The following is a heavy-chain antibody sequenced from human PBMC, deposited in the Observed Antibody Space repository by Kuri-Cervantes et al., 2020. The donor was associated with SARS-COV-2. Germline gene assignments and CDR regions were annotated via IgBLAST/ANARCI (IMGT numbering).Heavy chain of an antibody. J-gene: IGHJ2*01. V-gene: IGHV3-66*04. CDR3: ARRSVVAAPNWYFDL. CDR1: GFTVSSNY. Sequence: GGSLRLSCAASGFTVSSNYMTWVRQAPGKGLEWVSTIYTGGSTDYADSVKGRFTISRDNAKNSLYLQMNSLRAEDTAVYYCARRSVVAAPNWYFDLWGRGTLVTVSS. D-gene: IGHD2-15*01. CDR2: IYTGGST.